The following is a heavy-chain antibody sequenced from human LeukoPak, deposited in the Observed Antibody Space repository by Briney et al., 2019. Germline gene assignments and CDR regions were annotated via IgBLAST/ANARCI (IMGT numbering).Heavy chain of an antibody. Sequence: PGGSLRLSCAASGFTFSSYSMNWVRQAPGKGLEWVSSISSSSSYIYYADSVKGRFTISRDNARNSLYLQMNSLRAEDTAVYYCANAPGAPFDYWGQGTLVTVSS. CDR3: ANAPGAPFDY. CDR2: ISSSSSYI. V-gene: IGHV3-21*01. J-gene: IGHJ4*02. CDR1: GFTFSSYS.